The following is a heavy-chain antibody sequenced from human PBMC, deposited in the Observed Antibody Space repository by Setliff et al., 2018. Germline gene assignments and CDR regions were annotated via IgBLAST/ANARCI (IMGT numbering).Heavy chain of an antibody. CDR2: INHRGFT. CDR1: GESFDNHY. D-gene: IGHD3-22*01. J-gene: IGHJ4*02. Sequence: PSETLSLTCAVYGESFDNHYWTWIRQPPGERLEWIGEINHRGFTDYKPSLKSRLTMSVDTSRNQFSLRLNSMTAADTAVYYCARGITSGGYWGQRFLYLDVWGQGTQVTVSS. V-gene: IGHV4-34*01. CDR3: ARGITSGGYWGQRFLYLDV.